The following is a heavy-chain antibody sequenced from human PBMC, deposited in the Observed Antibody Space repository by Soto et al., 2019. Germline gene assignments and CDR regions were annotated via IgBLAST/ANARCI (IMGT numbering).Heavy chain of an antibody. Sequence: GGSLRLSCVASGFNFGNFGMHWVRQAPGKGLEWLTVISNDENIKQDSVRGRFAIARDNSKNTLYLHLTSLRAEDTAIYCCARGLRGVLDYWGQGTLVTVSS. V-gene: IGHV3-33*01. J-gene: IGHJ4*02. CDR3: ARGLRGVLDY. D-gene: IGHD5-12*01. CDR1: GFNFGNFG. CDR2: ISNDENIK.